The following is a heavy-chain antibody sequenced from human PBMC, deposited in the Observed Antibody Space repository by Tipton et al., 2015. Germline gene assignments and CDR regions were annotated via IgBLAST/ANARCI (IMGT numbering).Heavy chain of an antibody. CDR3: ARARGRHGGLFDS. V-gene: IGHV4-59*01. D-gene: IGHD4-23*01. Sequence: TLSLTCTVSSDSISKYYWSWIRQPPGKELEWIGYIQYSGSINYNPSLKSRVTISVDTSKTQFSLKMSSVTASDTAVYYCARARGRHGGLFDSWGQGILVTVSS. CDR2: IQYSGSI. CDR1: SDSISKYY. J-gene: IGHJ4*02.